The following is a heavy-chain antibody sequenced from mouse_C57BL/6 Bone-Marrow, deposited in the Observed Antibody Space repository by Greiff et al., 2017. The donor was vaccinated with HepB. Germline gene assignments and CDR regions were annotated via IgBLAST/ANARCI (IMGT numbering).Heavy chain of an antibody. V-gene: IGHV14-4*01. Sequence: EVKRVESGAELVRPGASVKLSCTASGFNIKDDYMHWVKQRPEQGLEWIGWIDPENGDTEYASKFQGKATITADTSSNTAYLQLSSLTSEDTAVYYCTTIHYAMDYWGQGTSVTVSS. CDR2: IDPENGDT. J-gene: IGHJ4*01. CDR1: GFNIKDDY. CDR3: TTIHYAMDY.